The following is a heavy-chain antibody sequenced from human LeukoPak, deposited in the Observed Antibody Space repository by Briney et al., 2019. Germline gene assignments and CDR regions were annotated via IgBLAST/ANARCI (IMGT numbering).Heavy chain of an antibody. CDR2: INHSGST. J-gene: IGHJ4*02. CDR3: ARRAGYCSSTSCWNSRAGRGYFDY. Sequence: SETLSLTCAVYGGSFSGYYWSWIRQPPGKGLEWIGEINHSGSTNYNPSLKSRVTISVDTSKNQFSLKLSSVTAADTAVYYCARRAGYCSSTSCWNSRAGRGYFDYWGQGTLVTVSS. CDR1: GGSFSGYY. D-gene: IGHD2-2*01. V-gene: IGHV4-34*01.